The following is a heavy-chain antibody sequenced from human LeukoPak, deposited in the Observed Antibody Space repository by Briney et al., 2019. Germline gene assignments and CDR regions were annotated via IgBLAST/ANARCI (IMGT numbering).Heavy chain of an antibody. Sequence: SETLSLTCSVSLEPFSGNFWTWIRQSPGKGLEWIGDIDNNGITHYNLSLKIRVTISVDTSNNQFSLKLSFVTAADTAVYYCARGKRENYYDSSGYLYWGQGTLVTVSS. CDR2: IDNNGIT. CDR1: LEPFSGNF. V-gene: IGHV4-34*01. J-gene: IGHJ4*02. D-gene: IGHD3-22*01. CDR3: ARGKRENYYDSSGYLY.